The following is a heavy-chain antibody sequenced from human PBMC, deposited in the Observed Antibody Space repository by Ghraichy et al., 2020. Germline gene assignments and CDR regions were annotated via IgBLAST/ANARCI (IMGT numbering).Heavy chain of an antibody. CDR1: GFTFSSYA. Sequence: LRLSCAASGFTFSSYAMHWVRQAPGKGLEWVAVISYDGSNKYYADSVKGRFTISRDNSKNTLYLQMNSLRAEDTAVYYCARDLGGRTVTRSFDYWGQGTLVTVSS. CDR3: ARDLGGRTVTRSFDY. D-gene: IGHD4-17*01. CDR2: ISYDGSNK. J-gene: IGHJ4*02. V-gene: IGHV3-30-3*01.